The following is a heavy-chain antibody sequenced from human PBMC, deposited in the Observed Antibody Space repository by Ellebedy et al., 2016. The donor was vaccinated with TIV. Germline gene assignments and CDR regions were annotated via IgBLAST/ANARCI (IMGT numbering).Heavy chain of an antibody. CDR3: ARNVLIFTFDKWYSDL. Sequence: SETLSLTCTVSGGSLSNYPYYWGRIRQSPGKGLEWIGTVYYSGNTYYNPSLKSRVTISVDTSMNRFSLDLNSVTATDTAVYYCARNVLIFTFDKWYSDLWGRGTLVTVSS. J-gene: IGHJ2*01. V-gene: IGHV4-39*01. CDR2: VYYSGNT. CDR1: GGSLSNYPYY. D-gene: IGHD3/OR15-3a*01.